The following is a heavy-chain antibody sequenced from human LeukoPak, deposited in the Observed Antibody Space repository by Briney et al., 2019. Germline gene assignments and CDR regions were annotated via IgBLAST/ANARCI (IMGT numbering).Heavy chain of an antibody. D-gene: IGHD3-10*01. V-gene: IGHV1-18*01. Sequence: GASVKVSCKASGYTFTKYGLSWVRQAPGHGLEWMGWISAYNGNTNYAQKFQGRVTITADKSTSTAYTELSSLRSEDTAVYYCARGRGGVTMVRGVITGGVDYWGQGTLVTVSS. J-gene: IGHJ4*02. CDR3: ARGRGGVTMVRGVITGGVDY. CDR1: GYTFTKYG. CDR2: ISAYNGNT.